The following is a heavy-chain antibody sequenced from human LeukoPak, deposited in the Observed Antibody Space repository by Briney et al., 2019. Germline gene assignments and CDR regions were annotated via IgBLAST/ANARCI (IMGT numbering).Heavy chain of an antibody. Sequence: SVKVSCKASGGTFSSYAISWVRQAPGQGLEWMGGIIPIFGTANYAQKFQGRVTITADESTSTAYMELSSLRSEDTAVYYCARVCSSTSCVDAFDIWGQGTMVTVSS. D-gene: IGHD2-2*01. J-gene: IGHJ3*02. CDR2: IIPIFGTA. CDR1: GGTFSSYA. V-gene: IGHV1-69*13. CDR3: ARVCSSTSCVDAFDI.